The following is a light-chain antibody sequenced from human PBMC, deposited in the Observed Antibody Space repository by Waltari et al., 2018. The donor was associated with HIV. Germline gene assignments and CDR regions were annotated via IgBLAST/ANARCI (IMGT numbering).Light chain of an antibody. CDR3: LQDYKAPYT. Sequence: AIQMTQSPSSLSAAVGDRVTITCRASQGVRNDLGWYQQKSGKAHKLLIYAASALHSGVPSRFSGSGSGTDFTLTISSVQPEDFATYYCLQDYKAPYTFGQGTKLDIK. V-gene: IGKV1-6*01. J-gene: IGKJ2*01. CDR2: AAS. CDR1: QGVRND.